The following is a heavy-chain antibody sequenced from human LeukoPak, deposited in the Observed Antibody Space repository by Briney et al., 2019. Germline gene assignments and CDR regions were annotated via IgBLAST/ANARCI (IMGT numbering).Heavy chain of an antibody. Sequence: ASVKVSCKASGGTFSSYAISWVRQAPGQGLEWMGGIIPIFGTANYAQKFQGRVTITADESTSTAYMELSSLRSEDTAVYYCATIFGVVDTVDYWGQGTRVTVSS. D-gene: IGHD3-3*01. J-gene: IGHJ4*02. CDR1: GGTFSSYA. CDR3: ATIFGVVDTVDY. CDR2: IIPIFGTA. V-gene: IGHV1-69*13.